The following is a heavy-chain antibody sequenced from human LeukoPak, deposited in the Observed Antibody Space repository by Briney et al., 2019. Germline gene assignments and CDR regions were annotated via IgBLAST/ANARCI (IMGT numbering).Heavy chain of an antibody. CDR3: ARDVVVVPAAVWYNWFDP. Sequence: SETLSLTCTVSGGSISSYYWSWIRQPAGKGLEWIGRIYTSGSTNYNPSLKSRVTMPVDTSKNQFSLKLSSVTAADTAVYYCARDVVVVPAAVWYNWFDPWGQGTLVTVSS. CDR2: IYTSGST. V-gene: IGHV4-4*07. D-gene: IGHD2-2*01. J-gene: IGHJ5*02. CDR1: GGSISSYY.